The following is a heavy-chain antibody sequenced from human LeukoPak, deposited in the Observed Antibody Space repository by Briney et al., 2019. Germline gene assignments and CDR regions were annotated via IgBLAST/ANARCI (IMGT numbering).Heavy chain of an antibody. CDR3: AAEWDYSSSSGDY. CDR2: IVVGSGNT. V-gene: IGHV1-58*01. D-gene: IGHD6-6*01. Sequence: GASVKVSCKASGLTFTSSAVQWVRQARGQRLEWIGWIVVGSGNTNYAQKFQERVTITRDMSTSTAYMELSSQRSEDTAVYYCAAEWDYSSSSGDYWGQGTLVTVSS. J-gene: IGHJ4*02. CDR1: GLTFTSSA.